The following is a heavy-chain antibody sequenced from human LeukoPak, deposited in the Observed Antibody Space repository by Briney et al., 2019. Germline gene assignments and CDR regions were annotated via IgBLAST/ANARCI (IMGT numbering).Heavy chain of an antibody. CDR2: IYFSGST. CDR3: ARFPGSAEYRHYYYMDV. D-gene: IGHD2-15*01. V-gene: IGHV4-4*07. Sequence: MPSQTLSLTCTVSGGSITSYYWSWIRQPAGKGLEWIGRIYFSGSTDYNPSLKSRVTMSVDSSKTQFSLKLSSVTAADTAVYYCARFPGSAEYRHYYYMDVWGKGTTVTVSS. CDR1: GGSITSYY. J-gene: IGHJ6*03.